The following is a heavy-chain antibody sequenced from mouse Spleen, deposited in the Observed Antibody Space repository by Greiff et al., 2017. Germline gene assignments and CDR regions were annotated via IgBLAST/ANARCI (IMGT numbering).Heavy chain of an antibody. CDR2: ISSGGGNT. CDR1: GFTFSSYA. J-gene: IGHJ4*01. D-gene: IGHD1-1*01. CDR3: ARHGATVVGEDAMDY. V-gene: IGHV5-9*04. Sequence: DVKLVESGGGLVKRGGSLKLSCAASGFTFSSYAMSWVRQTPEKRLEWVATISSGGGNTYYPDSVKGRFTISRDNAKNTLYLQMSSLKSEDTAMYYCARHGATVVGEDAMDYWGQGTSVTVSS.